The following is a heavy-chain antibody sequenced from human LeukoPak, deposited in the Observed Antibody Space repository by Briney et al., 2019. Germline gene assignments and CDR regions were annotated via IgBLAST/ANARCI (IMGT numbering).Heavy chain of an antibody. CDR3: ARQDSSGWKYWYFDL. CDR1: GGSISSYY. CDR2: IYYSGST. J-gene: IGHJ2*01. V-gene: IGHV4-59*08. D-gene: IGHD6-19*01. Sequence: PSETLSLTCTVSGGSISSYYWSWIRQPPGKGLEWIGYIYYSGSTNYNPSLKSRVTISADTSKNQFSLKLSSVTAADTAVYYCARQDSSGWKYWYFDLWGRGTLVTVSS.